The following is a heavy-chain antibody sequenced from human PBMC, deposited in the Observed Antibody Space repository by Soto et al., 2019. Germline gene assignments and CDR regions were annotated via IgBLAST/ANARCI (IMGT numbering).Heavy chain of an antibody. Sequence: GGSLRLSWAASGFTFSSYAMSWVRQAPGKGLEWVSAISGSGGSTYYADSVKSRFTISRDNSKNTLSLQMNSLRAEDTALYYCAESRRYSSSSSFDYWGQGTLVTVSS. V-gene: IGHV3-23*01. J-gene: IGHJ4*02. D-gene: IGHD6-6*01. CDR3: AESRRYSSSSSFDY. CDR1: GFTFSSYA. CDR2: ISGSGGST.